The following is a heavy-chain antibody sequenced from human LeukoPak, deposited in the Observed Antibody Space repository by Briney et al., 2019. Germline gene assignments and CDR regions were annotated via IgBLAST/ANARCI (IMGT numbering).Heavy chain of an antibody. CDR1: GGSFSGHY. Sequence: SETLSLTCAVYGGSFSGHYWTWIRQPPGKGLEWIGEVTDRGNLNYNPSLRSGVTISVDTAKSRFSVNLRYITVADTSVLFCTRARGSSSGWGHYYYSLDVWGQGTTVTVSS. V-gene: IGHV4-34*01. J-gene: IGHJ6*02. CDR3: TRARGSSSGWGHYYYSLDV. CDR2: VTDRGNL. D-gene: IGHD6-19*01.